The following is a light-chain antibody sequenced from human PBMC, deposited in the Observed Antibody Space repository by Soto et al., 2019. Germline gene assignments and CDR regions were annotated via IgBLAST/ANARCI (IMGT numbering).Light chain of an antibody. J-gene: IGKJ5*01. V-gene: IGKV3-11*01. CDR2: DAS. CDR3: QQYKSWPPIT. Sequence: EIVLTQSPATLSLSPGERATLSCRASQSVSSYLAWYQQKPGQAPRLLIYDASNRATDVPDRFSGSGSGADFTLTISRLQSEDSAIYYCQQYKSWPPITFGQGTRLEIK. CDR1: QSVSSY.